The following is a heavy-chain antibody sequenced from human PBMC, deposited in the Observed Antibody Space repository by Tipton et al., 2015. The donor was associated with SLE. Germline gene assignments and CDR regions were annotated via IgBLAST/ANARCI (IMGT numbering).Heavy chain of an antibody. Sequence: SLRLSCAASGFNYDEYAMHWVRQAPGKGLEWVSSISWNSGIIDYADSVKGRFTISRDDAKNSLYLQMNSLRAEDTAFYFCARVRRARGAFDIWGQGTIITVSS. CDR3: ARVRRARGAFDI. CDR1: GFNYDEYA. V-gene: IGHV3-9*01. D-gene: IGHD3-10*01. CDR2: ISWNSGII. J-gene: IGHJ3*02.